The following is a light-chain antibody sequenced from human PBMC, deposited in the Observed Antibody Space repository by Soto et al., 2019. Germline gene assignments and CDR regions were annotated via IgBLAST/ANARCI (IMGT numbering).Light chain of an antibody. V-gene: IGKV4-1*01. CDR1: QSVLYSSNNKNY. CDR2: WAS. J-gene: IGKJ1*01. Sequence: DIVMTQSPDSLAVSLGERATINCKSSQSVLYSSNNKNYLALYQQKPGQPPKLLIYWASTRESGVPDRFSGSGSGTDFTLTIGSLQAEDVAGYYCQQYYSTPRTFGQGTKVEIK. CDR3: QQYYSTPRT.